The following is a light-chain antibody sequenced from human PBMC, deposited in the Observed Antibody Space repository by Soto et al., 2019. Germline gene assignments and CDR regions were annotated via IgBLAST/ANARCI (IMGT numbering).Light chain of an antibody. CDR2: EVS. CDR1: NSEVGAYNY. Sequence: QSVLTQPPSPSGSPGQSVTISCTGTNSEVGAYNYVSWYQQLPGKAPKLIIYEVSKRPSGVPDRFSGSKSGNTASLTVSGLQAEDEADYYCTSYAGTYSFFYVFGTGTKSPS. CDR3: TSYAGTYSFFYV. V-gene: IGLV2-8*01. J-gene: IGLJ1*01.